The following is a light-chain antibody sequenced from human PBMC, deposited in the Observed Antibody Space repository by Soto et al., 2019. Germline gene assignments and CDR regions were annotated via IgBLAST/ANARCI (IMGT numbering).Light chain of an antibody. V-gene: IGKV1-5*01. Sequence: DRQMGPPHCARSAGVVGTVAIAGRASQTISRWLAWYQQKPGKAPRHLIYTASTWESVVASRFSASGSGKEFTLAISGQHLDNFATELRKEHNNYWTFGRGTKVDIK. CDR3: KEHNNYWT. J-gene: IGKJ1*01. CDR2: TAS. CDR1: QTISRW.